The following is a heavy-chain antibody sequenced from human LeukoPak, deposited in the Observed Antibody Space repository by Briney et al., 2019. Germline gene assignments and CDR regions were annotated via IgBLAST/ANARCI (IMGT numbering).Heavy chain of an antibody. V-gene: IGHV4-59*01. CDR3: ARGAAAVY. CDR1: GGSISSYY. J-gene: IGHJ4*02. Sequence: SETLSLTCTVSGGSISSYYWSWIRQPPGKGLGWIGYIYYSGSTNYTPSLRSRVTISVDTSKNQFSLKLSSVTAADTAVYYCARGAAAVYWGQGTLVTVSS. D-gene: IGHD6-13*01. CDR2: IYYSGST.